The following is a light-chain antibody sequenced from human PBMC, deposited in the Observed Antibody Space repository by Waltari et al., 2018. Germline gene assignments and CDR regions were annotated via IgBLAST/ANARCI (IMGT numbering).Light chain of an antibody. J-gene: IGKJ1*01. Sequence: EIVMTQAPLSLSVTPGQPASMSCKSGQGLLHSDGRACLYWSLQKPGQSPQLLISEVSNRFAGVTERFSGSGSGTDFTLKISRVEAEDVGVYFCMQNIQLPTFGQGTKVEIE. CDR3: MQNIQLPT. V-gene: IGKV2D-29*02. CDR2: EVS. CDR1: QGLLHSDGRAC.